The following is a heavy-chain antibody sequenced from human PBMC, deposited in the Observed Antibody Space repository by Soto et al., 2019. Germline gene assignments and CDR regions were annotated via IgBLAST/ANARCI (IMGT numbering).Heavy chain of an antibody. D-gene: IGHD1-26*01. V-gene: IGHV4-39*01. CDR1: GGSISSGPYS. CDR3: ARRYGGNLDY. J-gene: IGHJ4*02. Sequence: PSETLSLTGTVSGGSISSGPYSWGWIRQPPGEGLEWIGTFHYSDNTNYNPSLESRVAISVDTSKNQFSLKLSSVTAADTAVYYCARRYGGNLDYWGQGTLVTVSS. CDR2: FHYSDNT.